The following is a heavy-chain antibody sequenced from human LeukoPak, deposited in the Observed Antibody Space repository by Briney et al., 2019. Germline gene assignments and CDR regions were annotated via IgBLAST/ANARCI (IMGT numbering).Heavy chain of an antibody. D-gene: IGHD3-10*01. CDR3: ASVPSGSRSYYMSSGDY. J-gene: IGHJ4*02. CDR1: GGTFSSYA. Sequence: AASVKVSCTASGGTFSSYAISWVRQAPGQGLEWMGDIIHIFGTANYAQSVKGRVTITGDNSTSTDYMELSSLRSEDTAVYYCASVPSGSRSYYMSSGDYWGQGTLVTVSS. V-gene: IGHV1-69*06. CDR2: IIHIFGTA.